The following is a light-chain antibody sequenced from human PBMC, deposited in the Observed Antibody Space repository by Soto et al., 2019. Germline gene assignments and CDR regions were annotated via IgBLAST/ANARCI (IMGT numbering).Light chain of an antibody. Sequence: QSVLTQPPSVSGSPGQSVTISCTGTSSDVGSSNGVSWYQQPPGTAPKLMIYDVSNRPSGVPDRFSGSTSGNTAFLTISGLQAEDEADYYYSSYTSSSTYVFGTWTQLTVL. CDR2: DVS. CDR1: SSDVGSSNG. J-gene: IGLJ1*01. CDR3: SSYTSSSTYV. V-gene: IGLV2-18*02.